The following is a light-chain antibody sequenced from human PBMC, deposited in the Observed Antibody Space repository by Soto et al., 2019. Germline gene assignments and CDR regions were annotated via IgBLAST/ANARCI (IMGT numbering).Light chain of an antibody. J-gene: IGKJ5*01. CDR1: QSLVHSDGIAY. CDR3: MQGKHWPIT. CDR2: KVS. V-gene: IGKV2-30*02. Sequence: DVVMTQSPLSLPVTLGQPASISCRSKQSLVHSDGIAYFSWFQQRPGRSPRRLIYKVSNRDSGVPARFSGSGSGTDFGLKSSRVEAEDVGVDYCMQGKHWPITFGQGTRLEIK.